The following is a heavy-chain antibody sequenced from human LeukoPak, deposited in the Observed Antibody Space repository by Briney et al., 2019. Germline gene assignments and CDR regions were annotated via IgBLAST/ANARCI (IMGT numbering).Heavy chain of an antibody. CDR3: ARVYSYGYFCDY. V-gene: IGHV3-11*06. CDR2: ISSSGAYR. D-gene: IGHD5-18*01. CDR1: GFTFSGYY. Sequence: PGGSLRLSCAASGFTFSGYYMSWIRQAPGKGLEWVSYISSSGAYRNHADSVKGRFTISRDNAKNSLYLQMNSLRAEDTAVYYCARVYSYGYFCDYWGQGSLVTVSS. J-gene: IGHJ4*02.